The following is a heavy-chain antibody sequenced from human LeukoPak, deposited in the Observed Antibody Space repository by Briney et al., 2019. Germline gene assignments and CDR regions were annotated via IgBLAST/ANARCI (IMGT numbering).Heavy chain of an antibody. CDR3: AKGQDGYNLACGY. V-gene: IGHV3-74*01. D-gene: IGHD5-24*01. CDR1: GFTFSSYW. Sequence: GGSLRLSCAASGFTFSSYWMHWVRHAPGKGRVWVSRINSDGSSTIYADSVRGRFTISRDNAKNTLYLQMNSLRPEDTAVYYCAKGQDGYNLACGYWGQGTLVTFSS. CDR2: INSDGSST. J-gene: IGHJ4*02.